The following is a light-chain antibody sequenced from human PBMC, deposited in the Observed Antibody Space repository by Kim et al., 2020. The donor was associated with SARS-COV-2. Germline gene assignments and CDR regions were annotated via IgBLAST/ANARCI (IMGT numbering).Light chain of an antibody. J-gene: IGLJ1*01. CDR3: NSRDSSGNFYV. V-gene: IGLV3-19*01. CDR1: SLRSYY. Sequence: SSELTQDPAVSVALGQTVRITCQGDSLRSYYASWYQQKPGQAPVLVIYGKNNRPSGIPDRFSGSSPGNTASLTIPGAQAEDEADYYCNSRDSSGNFYVFG. CDR2: GKN.